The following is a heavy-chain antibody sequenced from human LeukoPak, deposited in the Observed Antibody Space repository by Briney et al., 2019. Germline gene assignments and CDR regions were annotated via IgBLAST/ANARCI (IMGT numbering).Heavy chain of an antibody. CDR3: TRGAGWLIDY. Sequence: SQTLSLTCTVSGGSLSSGGYYWSWIRQPPGKGLEWIGYFHKSGTSTYHPSLKSRVTISAETPKNQFFFKLNSLTTAAPAVFSCTRGAGWLIDYWGQGILVTVSS. CDR2: FHKSGTS. V-gene: IGHV4-61*08. D-gene: IGHD3-16*01. J-gene: IGHJ4*02. CDR1: GGSLSSGGYY.